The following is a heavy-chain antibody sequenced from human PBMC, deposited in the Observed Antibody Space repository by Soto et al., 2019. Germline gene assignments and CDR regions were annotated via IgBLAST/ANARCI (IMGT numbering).Heavy chain of an antibody. CDR1: GFTFRSYA. CDR3: ARDAVVVAASFDY. CDR2: ISYDGSNK. Sequence: GGSLRLSCAASGFTFRSYAMHWVRQAPGKGLEWVAFISYDGSNKYYADSVKGRFTISRDNSKNTLYLQMNSLRAEDTAVYYCARDAVVVAASFDYWGQATLVTVS. V-gene: IGHV3-30-3*01. D-gene: IGHD2-15*01. J-gene: IGHJ4*02.